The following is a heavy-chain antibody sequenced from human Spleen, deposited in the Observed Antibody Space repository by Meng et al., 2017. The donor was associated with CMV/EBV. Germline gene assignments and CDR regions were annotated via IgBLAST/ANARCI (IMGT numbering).Heavy chain of an antibody. D-gene: IGHD3-16*01. V-gene: IGHV1-8*02. CDR3: VREMMGGYFDY. CDR1: GYTFSNYD. Sequence: ASVKVSCKTSGYTFSNYDINWVRQATGQGLDWMGFIVPGSGNTGYAQKFQDTVTMTRDTSTTTVYLELSSLTFEDTAVYYCVREMMGGYFDYWGQGTQVTVSS. CDR2: IVPGSGNT. J-gene: IGHJ4*02.